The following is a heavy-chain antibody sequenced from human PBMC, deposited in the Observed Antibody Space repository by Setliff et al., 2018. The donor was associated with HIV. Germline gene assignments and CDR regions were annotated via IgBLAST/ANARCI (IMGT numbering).Heavy chain of an antibody. CDR1: GFTFSSYA. CDR3: AKDPRAAVATICDY. J-gene: IGHJ4*02. Sequence: GGSLRLSCAASGFTFSSYAMSWVRQAPGKGLEWVSAISGSGGSTYYADSVKGRCTISRDNSKNTLYLQMNSLRAEDTAVYYCAKDPRAAVATICDYWGQGTLVTVS. CDR2: ISGSGGST. D-gene: IGHD5-12*01. V-gene: IGHV3-23*01.